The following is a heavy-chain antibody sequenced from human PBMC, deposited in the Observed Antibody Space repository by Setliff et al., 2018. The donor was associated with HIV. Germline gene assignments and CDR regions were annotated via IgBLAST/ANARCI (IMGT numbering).Heavy chain of an antibody. V-gene: IGHV4-34*01. J-gene: IGHJ4*01. CDR1: GGSFSGYY. Sequence: SETLSLTCAVYGGSFSGYYWSWIRQPPGKGLEWIGEINPSGSANYSPSLKSRVTISVGTSKNEFSLRLTSVTAADTAVYYCARGAPYCNHGICHLFDYWGHGNLVTVSS. D-gene: IGHD2-8*01. CDR2: INPSGSA. CDR3: ARGAPYCNHGICHLFDY.